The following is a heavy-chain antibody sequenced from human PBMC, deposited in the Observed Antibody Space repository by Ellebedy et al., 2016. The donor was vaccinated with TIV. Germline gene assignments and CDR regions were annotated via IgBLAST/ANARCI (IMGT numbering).Heavy chain of an antibody. J-gene: IGHJ4*02. CDR2: ISGNGGST. CDR3: VTRITRNY. Sequence: GESLKISCAGSGFTFSSHAMSWVRQAPGKGLEWVSGISGNGGSTYYADSLKGRFTISRDNSKNTLYLQMNSLRAEDTAVYYCVTRITRNYWGQGTLVTVSS. CDR1: GFTFSSHA. D-gene: IGHD3-10*01. V-gene: IGHV3-23*01.